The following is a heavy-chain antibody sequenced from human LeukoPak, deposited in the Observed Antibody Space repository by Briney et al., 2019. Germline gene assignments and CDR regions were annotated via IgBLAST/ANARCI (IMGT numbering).Heavy chain of an antibody. J-gene: IGHJ4*02. Sequence: GGPLRLSCAASGFTFSNYAMTWVRQAPGKGLEWVSTISGSGGSTYYADSVKGRFTISRDNSKNTLYLQMNGLRAEDTAVYYCAKDARASSTSCNFDYWGQGTLVTVSS. CDR2: ISGSGGST. CDR1: GFTFSNYA. V-gene: IGHV3-23*01. D-gene: IGHD2-2*01. CDR3: AKDARASSTSCNFDY.